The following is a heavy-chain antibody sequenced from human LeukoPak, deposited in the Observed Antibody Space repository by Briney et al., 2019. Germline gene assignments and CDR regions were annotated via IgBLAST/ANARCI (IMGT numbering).Heavy chain of an antibody. D-gene: IGHD3-22*01. V-gene: IGHV3-23*01. CDR2: ISGSGGTT. J-gene: IGHJ3*02. CDR1: GFTFSAYA. Sequence: GGSLRLSCAASGFTFSAYAMAWVRQAPGKGLEWVSTISGSGGTTYSADSVKGRFTISRDNSKNILYLQVNSLRAGDTAVYYCAKDYYYDSSGYYYGDALDIWGQGTMFTVSS. CDR3: AKDYYYDSSGYYYGDALDI.